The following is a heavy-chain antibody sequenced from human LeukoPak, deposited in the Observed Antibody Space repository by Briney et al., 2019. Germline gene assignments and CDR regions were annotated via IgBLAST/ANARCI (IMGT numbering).Heavy chain of an antibody. V-gene: IGHV1-2*02. CDR1: GGTFISYA. D-gene: IGHD6-19*01. Sequence: ASVKVSCKASGGTFISYAISWVRQAPGQGLEWMGWINPNSGGTNYAQKFQGRVTMTRDTSISTAYMELSRLRSDDTAVYYCARNPLPIAVAGHFDPWGQGTLVTVSS. J-gene: IGHJ5*02. CDR3: ARNPLPIAVAGHFDP. CDR2: INPNSGGT.